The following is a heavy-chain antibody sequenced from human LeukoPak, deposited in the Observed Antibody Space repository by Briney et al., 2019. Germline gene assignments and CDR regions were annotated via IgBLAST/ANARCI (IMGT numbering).Heavy chain of an antibody. CDR3: ARSRSYYGSGEGLY. CDR2: ISGSGGST. D-gene: IGHD3-10*01. V-gene: IGHV3-23*01. CDR1: GFTFSRYA. J-gene: IGHJ4*02. Sequence: TGGSLRLSCAASGFTFSRYAMSWVRQAPGKGLEWVSVISGSGGSTYYADSVKGRFTISRDNAKNSLYLQMNSLRAEDTAVYYCARSRSYYGSGEGLYWGQGTLVTVSS.